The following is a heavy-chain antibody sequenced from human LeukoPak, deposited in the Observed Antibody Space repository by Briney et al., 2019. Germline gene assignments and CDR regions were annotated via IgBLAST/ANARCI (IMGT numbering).Heavy chain of an antibody. V-gene: IGHV5-51*01. J-gene: IGHJ3*02. CDR1: RYSFTDYW. Sequence: LGESLKISCKGSRYSFTDYWIAWVRQMPGKGLEWMGIIYCGDYDTRYCVSFRGQVISSVDKYISSAYLQWSNLEASDTAMHYCAASRLGGNTFDGFDIWGQGTMVTVPS. D-gene: IGHD4-23*01. CDR2: IYCGDYDT. CDR3: AASRLGGNTFDGFDI.